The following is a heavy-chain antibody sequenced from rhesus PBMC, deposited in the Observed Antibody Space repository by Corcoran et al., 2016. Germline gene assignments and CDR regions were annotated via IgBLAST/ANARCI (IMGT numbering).Heavy chain of an antibody. J-gene: IGHJ4*01. CDR1: GFTFGSYA. CDR3: ARQYSNYVGHFDY. D-gene: IGHD4-23*01. V-gene: IGHV1-198*02. Sequence: QVQLVQSGAEVKKPGASVKVSCKASGFTFGSYALGWVRQAPGQGLEWMEVCHPLGGKKNDTEEVQGRVTFTADTSTSTDYMELSSLSSEDTAVYYCARQYSNYVGHFDYWGQGVLVTVSS. CDR2: CHPLGGKK.